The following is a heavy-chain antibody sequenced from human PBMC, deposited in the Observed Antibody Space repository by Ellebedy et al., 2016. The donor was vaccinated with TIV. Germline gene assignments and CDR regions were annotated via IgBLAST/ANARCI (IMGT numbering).Heavy chain of an antibody. CDR2: IVVGSGNT. CDR1: GFTFTSSA. V-gene: IGHV1-58*02. Sequence: AASVKVSCKASGFTFTSSAMQWVRQARGQRLEWIGWIVVGSGNTNYAQKFQERVTITRDMSTSTAYMELSSLRSEDTAVYYCAAGEMATERERGKFGYWGQGTLVTVSS. CDR3: AAGEMATERERGKFGY. J-gene: IGHJ4*02. D-gene: IGHD5-24*01.